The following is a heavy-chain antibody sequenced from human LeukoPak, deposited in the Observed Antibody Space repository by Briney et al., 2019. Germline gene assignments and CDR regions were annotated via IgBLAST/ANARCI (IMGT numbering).Heavy chain of an antibody. J-gene: IGHJ4*02. CDR2: INTDGTVT. V-gene: IGHV3-74*01. CDR1: GFTFSKYW. D-gene: IGHD6-19*01. Sequence: QSGGSLRLSCAASGFTFSKYWMLWVRQAPGKGLESVSRINTDGTVTTYADSAKGRFTVSRDNADNTMFLQKNSVRDEDTAVYYCATKQWLAPPPDSWGQGTPVTVSS. CDR3: ATKQWLAPPPDS.